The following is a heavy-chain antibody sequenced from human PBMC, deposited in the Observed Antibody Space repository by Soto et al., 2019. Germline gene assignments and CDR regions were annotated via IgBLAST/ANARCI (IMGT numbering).Heavy chain of an antibody. D-gene: IGHD3-9*01. Sequence: GGSLRFSCAASGFTFSNDWMHWVRQAPGKGLEWVSRINADGGSTHYADSVRGRFTISRDNAKNTLFLQLNSLRVEDTAIYYCIKVLTRGVGVPRFYFDSWGQGTLVTVSS. J-gene: IGHJ4*02. V-gene: IGHV3-74*01. CDR1: GFTFSNDW. CDR2: INADGGST. CDR3: IKVLTRGVGVPRFYFDS.